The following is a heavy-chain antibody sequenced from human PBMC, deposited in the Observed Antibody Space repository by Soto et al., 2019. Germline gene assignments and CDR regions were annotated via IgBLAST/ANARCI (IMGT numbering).Heavy chain of an antibody. Sequence: EVQVLESGGGLVQPGGSLRLSCAASGFTFSSYAMSWVRQAPGKGLEWVSSISGSGGGTYYADSVKGRFTFSRDNSKNTLYLQMNSLRAEDTAVYYCAKFGMVTTKRSPPYYIDYWGQGALVTVSS. J-gene: IGHJ4*02. CDR2: ISGSGGGT. CDR1: GFTFSSYA. CDR3: AKFGMVTTKRSPPYYIDY. V-gene: IGHV3-23*01. D-gene: IGHD5-18*01.